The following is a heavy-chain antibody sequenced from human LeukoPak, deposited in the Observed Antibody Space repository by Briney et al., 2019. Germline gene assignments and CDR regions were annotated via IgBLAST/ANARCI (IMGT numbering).Heavy chain of an antibody. J-gene: IGHJ4*02. V-gene: IGHV1-3*01. CDR3: ARSPEMGIAAAGTDFDY. CDR2: INAGNGNT. D-gene: IGHD6-13*01. CDR1: GYTFTSYA. Sequence: GASVKVSCKASGYTFTSYAMHWVRQAPGQRLEWMGWINAGNGNTKYSQKFQGRVTITRDTSASTAYMELSSLRSEDTAVYYCARSPEMGIAAAGTDFDYWGQGTLVTVSS.